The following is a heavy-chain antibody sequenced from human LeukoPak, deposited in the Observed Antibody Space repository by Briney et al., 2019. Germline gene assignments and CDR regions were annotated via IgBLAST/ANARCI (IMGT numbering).Heavy chain of an antibody. Sequence: GGSLRLSCAASGFTFTSYAMSWVRQAPGKGLEWVSAVSGSGGSTYYADSVKGRFTISRDNSKNTLYLQMNSLRAEDTAIYYCAKQKQSGNFYYYDYWGQGTLVTVSS. CDR3: AKQKQSGNFYYYDY. CDR1: GFTFTSYA. CDR2: VSGSGGST. V-gene: IGHV3-23*01. D-gene: IGHD1-26*01. J-gene: IGHJ4*02.